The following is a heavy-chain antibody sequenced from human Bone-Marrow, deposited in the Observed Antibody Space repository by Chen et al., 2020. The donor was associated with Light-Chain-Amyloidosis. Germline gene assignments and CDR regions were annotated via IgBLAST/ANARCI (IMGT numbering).Heavy chain of an antibody. Sequence: QVQLVESGGGVVQPGRSLRLSCAASGFTFSSYGMHWVRQAPGKGLEWVAVISYDGSNKYYADSVKGRFTISRDNSKNTLYLQMNSLRAEDTAVYYCAKDCGGVGHYYYYYGMDVRGQGTTVTVSS. J-gene: IGHJ6*02. V-gene: IGHV3-30*18. D-gene: IGHD2-21*01. CDR3: AKDCGGVGHYYYYYGMDV. CDR1: GFTFSSYG. CDR2: ISYDGSNK.